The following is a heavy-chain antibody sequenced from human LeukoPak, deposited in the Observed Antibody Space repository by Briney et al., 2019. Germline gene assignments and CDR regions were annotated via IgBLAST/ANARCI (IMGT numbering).Heavy chain of an antibody. CDR1: GYTFIGYY. D-gene: IGHD2-15*01. Sequence: VSVKVSCKASGYTFIGYYLHWVRQAPGRGLEWMGWINPHNGDTNYAQKFQGRVTMTRDTSITTAYMDLSRLKSDDTAVYYCATVRDIVVGGGPYYFDYWGQGTLVTVSS. V-gene: IGHV1-2*02. J-gene: IGHJ4*02. CDR3: ATVRDIVVGGGPYYFDY. CDR2: INPHNGDT.